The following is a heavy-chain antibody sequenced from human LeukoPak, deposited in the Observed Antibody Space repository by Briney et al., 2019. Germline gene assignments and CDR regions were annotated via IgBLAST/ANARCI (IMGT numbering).Heavy chain of an antibody. J-gene: IGHJ5*02. CDR2: ISSSGSTI. D-gene: IGHD3-16*01. V-gene: IGHV3-11*04. CDR3: ASQSYAKFDP. CDR1: GFTFSDYY. Sequence: PGGSLRLSCAASGFTFSDYYMSWIRQAPGKGLEWVSYISSSGSTIYYADSVKGRFTISRDNARNSLFLQMNSLRVEDTAVYYCASQSYAKFDPWGQGTLVTVSS.